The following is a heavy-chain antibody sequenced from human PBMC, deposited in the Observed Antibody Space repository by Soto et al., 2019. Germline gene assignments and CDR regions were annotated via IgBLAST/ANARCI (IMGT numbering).Heavy chain of an antibody. CDR2: IYYSGST. J-gene: IGHJ4*02. Sequence: LSLTCSVSGGSIHSSSYFWGWVRQPPGKGLEWIGSIYYSGSTYYNPSLRSRVTISVDTSKNQFSLKLSSVTAADTAVYYCARGPLLVGSGSSVVHYYYWGQGTLVTVSS. CDR1: GGSIHSSSYF. V-gene: IGHV4-39*01. D-gene: IGHD1-26*01. CDR3: ARGPLLVGSGSSVVHYYY.